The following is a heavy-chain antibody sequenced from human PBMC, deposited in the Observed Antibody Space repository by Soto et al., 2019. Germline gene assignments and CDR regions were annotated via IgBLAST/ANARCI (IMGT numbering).Heavy chain of an antibody. CDR1: GFTFSSYG. CDR2: ISYDGSNK. CDR3: AKVDIVLVPAARDTYYYYGMDV. J-gene: IGHJ6*02. Sequence: QVQLVESGGGVVQPGRSLRLSCAASGFTFSSYGMHWVRPAPGKGLEWVAVISYDGSNKYYADSVKGRFTISRDNSKNTLYLQMNSLRAEDTAVYYCAKVDIVLVPAARDTYYYYGMDVWGQGTTVTVSS. V-gene: IGHV3-30*18. D-gene: IGHD2-2*01.